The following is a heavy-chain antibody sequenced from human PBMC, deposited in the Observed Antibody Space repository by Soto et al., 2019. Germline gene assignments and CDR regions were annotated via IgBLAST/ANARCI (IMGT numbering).Heavy chain of an antibody. V-gene: IGHV1-46*01. J-gene: IGHJ6*02. Sequence: QVHLVQSGAEVKKPGASVKVSCKASGYAFSNYYIHWVRQAPGHGLEWMGIINPSDGTTTYTQKFQGRVNMTRDTSTSTVFMELSSLRSDDTAIYYCARAGGETDYYYGMDVWGQGTTVTVSS. CDR3: ARAGGETDYYYGMDV. D-gene: IGHD7-27*01. CDR1: GYAFSNYY. CDR2: INPSDGTT.